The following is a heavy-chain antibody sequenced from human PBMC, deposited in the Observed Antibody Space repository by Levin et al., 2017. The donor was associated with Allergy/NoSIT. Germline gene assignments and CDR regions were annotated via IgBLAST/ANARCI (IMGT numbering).Heavy chain of an antibody. CDR3: AKDREACSGTSDTYGMEG. Sequence: GGSLRLSCAASGFIFSNYGMHWVRQAPGKGLEWVAAISYDGTNKYYGDDVKGRVSISRDNSKNTVYLQMNRLRTEDTAVYYCAKDREACSGTSDTYGMEGWGQGTAVTVS. J-gene: IGHJ6*02. D-gene: IGHD2-2*01. CDR2: ISYDGTNK. V-gene: IGHV3-30*18. CDR1: GFIFSNYG.